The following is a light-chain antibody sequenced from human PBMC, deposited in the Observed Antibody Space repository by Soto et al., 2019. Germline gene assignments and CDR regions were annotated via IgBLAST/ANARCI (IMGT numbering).Light chain of an antibody. CDR1: QDISTY. V-gene: IGKV1-9*01. CDR2: TAS. J-gene: IGKJ1*01. Sequence: IQLTQSPSSLSASLGDRVTITCRASQDISTYLAWYQQKPGKAPKLLIYTASTLQSGVPSRFSGSGSGTDFTLTISSLQPDDFATYYCQHYNSYSEAFGQGTKVDI. CDR3: QHYNSYSEA.